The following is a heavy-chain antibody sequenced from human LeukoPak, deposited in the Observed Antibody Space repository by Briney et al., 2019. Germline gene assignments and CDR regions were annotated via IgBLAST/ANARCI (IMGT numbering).Heavy chain of an antibody. CDR2: IKQDGSEK. J-gene: IGHJ1*01. Sequence: GGSLRLSCAASGFTFSSYWMSWVRQAPGKGLEWVANIKQDGSEKYYVDSVKGRFTISRDNAKNSLYLQMNSLRAEDTAVYYCARESCGGDCSSGDFQHWGQGTLVTVS. CDR1: GFTFSSYW. V-gene: IGHV3-7*03. CDR3: ARESCGGDCSSGDFQH. D-gene: IGHD2-21*02.